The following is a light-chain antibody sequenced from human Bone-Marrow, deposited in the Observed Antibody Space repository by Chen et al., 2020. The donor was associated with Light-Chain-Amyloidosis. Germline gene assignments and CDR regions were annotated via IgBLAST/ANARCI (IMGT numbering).Light chain of an antibody. Sequence: YELTQPPSVSVSPGQTARITCSGDDLPTKYAYWYQQKPGQAPVLVIHRDTERPSGISERFAGSSSGTPATLTSSGVQAEDEADYHCQSADSSGTYEVIFGGGTKLTVL. V-gene: IGLV3-25*03. J-gene: IGLJ2*01. CDR2: RDT. CDR1: DLPTKY. CDR3: QSADSSGTYEVI.